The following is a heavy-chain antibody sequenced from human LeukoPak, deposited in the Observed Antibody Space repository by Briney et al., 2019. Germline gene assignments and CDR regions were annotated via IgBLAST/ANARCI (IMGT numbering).Heavy chain of an antibody. V-gene: IGHV4-39*01. D-gene: IGHD2-2*02. CDR1: GGSISSSSYY. Sequence: PSETLSLTCTVSGGSISSSSYYWGWIRQPPGKGLEWIGSIYYSGSTYYNPSLKSRVTISVDTSKNQFSLKLSSVTAADTAVYYCAREYCSGTCCYTGTFDYWGQGTLVTVSS. J-gene: IGHJ4*02. CDR2: IYYSGST. CDR3: AREYCSGTCCYTGTFDY.